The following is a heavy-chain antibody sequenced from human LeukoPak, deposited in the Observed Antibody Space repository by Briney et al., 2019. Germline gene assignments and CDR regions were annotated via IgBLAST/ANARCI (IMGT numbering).Heavy chain of an antibody. Sequence: SETLSLTCTVSGGSISSSSYYWGWIRQPPGKGLEWIGSIYYSGSTYYNPSLKSRVTISVDTSKNQFSLKLSSVTAADTAVYYCARQELVAGYYYYYGMDVWGQGTTVTVSS. CDR2: IYYSGST. J-gene: IGHJ6*02. CDR3: ARQELVAGYYYYYGMDV. CDR1: GGSISSSSYY. V-gene: IGHV4-39*01. D-gene: IGHD6-19*01.